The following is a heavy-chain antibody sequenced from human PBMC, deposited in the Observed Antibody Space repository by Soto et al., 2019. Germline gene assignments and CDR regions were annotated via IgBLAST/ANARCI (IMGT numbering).Heavy chain of an antibody. CDR2: LIPILGLA. J-gene: IGHJ4*02. D-gene: IGHD5-12*01. CDR3: ARFKLGDDY. Sequence: QVQLVQCGAEVRKPGSSVKVSCQASGGTFSNSTVTWVRQAPGQGLEWMGRLIPILGLANYAQKFRGRLTITADKSTTTAYMELRSLRSEDTAIYYCARFKLGDDYWGQGTLVTVSS. V-gene: IGHV1-69*02. CDR1: GGTFSNST.